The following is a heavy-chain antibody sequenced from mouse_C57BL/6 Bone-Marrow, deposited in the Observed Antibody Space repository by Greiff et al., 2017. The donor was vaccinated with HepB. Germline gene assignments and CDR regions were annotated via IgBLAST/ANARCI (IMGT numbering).Heavy chain of an antibody. CDR2: IWGDGST. V-gene: IGHV2-3*01. J-gene: IGHJ2*01. Sequence: VMLVESGPGLVAPSQSLSITCTVSGFSLTSYGVSWVRQPPGKGLEWLGVIWGDGSTNYHSALISRLSISKDNSKSQVFLKLNSLQTDDTATYYWAKQGLYYDYDPVYFDYWGQGTTLTVSS. CDR3: AKQGLYYDYDPVYFDY. CDR1: GFSLTSYG. D-gene: IGHD2-4*01.